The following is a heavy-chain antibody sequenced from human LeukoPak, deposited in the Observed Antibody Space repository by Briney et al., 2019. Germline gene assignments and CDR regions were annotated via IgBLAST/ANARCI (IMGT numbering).Heavy chain of an antibody. CDR1: GYTFTGYY. Sequence: ASVKVSCKASGYTFTGYYMHWVRQAPGQGLAWRGWINPNSGGKNYAQKFQGRVTMTRDTSISTAYMELSRLRSDDTVVYYCATLYTARRNCFDPWGQGTLVTVSS. CDR3: ATLYTARRNCFDP. D-gene: IGHD5-18*01. V-gene: IGHV1-2*02. CDR2: INPNSGGK. J-gene: IGHJ5*02.